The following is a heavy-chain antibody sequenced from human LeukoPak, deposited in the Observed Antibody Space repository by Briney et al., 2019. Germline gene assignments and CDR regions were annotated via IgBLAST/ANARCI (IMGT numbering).Heavy chain of an antibody. V-gene: IGHV4-61*02. CDR3: ARDTLDYYYYYYMDV. CDR1: RGSISSGSYY. J-gene: IGHJ6*03. Sequence: SETLSLTCTVSRGSISSGSYYWSWIRQPAGKGLEWIGRIYTSGSTNYNPSLKSRVTISVDTSKNQFSLKLSSVTAADTAVYYCARDTLDYYYYYYMDVWGKGTTVTISS. CDR2: IYTSGST.